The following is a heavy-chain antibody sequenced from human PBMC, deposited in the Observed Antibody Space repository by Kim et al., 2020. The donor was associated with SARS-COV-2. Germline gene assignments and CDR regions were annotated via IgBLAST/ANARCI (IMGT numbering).Heavy chain of an antibody. Sequence: LKRRVTISVDTSKNQFSLKLSSVAAADTAVYYCARDPGDRESYYYGMDVWGQGTTVTVSS. D-gene: IGHD3-10*01. V-gene: IGHV4-30-2*04. J-gene: IGHJ6*02. CDR3: ARDPGDRESYYYGMDV.